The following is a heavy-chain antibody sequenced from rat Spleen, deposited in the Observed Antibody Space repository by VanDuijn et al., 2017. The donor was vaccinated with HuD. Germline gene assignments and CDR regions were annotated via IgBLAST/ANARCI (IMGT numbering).Heavy chain of an antibody. Sequence: EVQLVESGGGLVQPGRSLKLSCVASGFTFNNYWMTWIRQAPGKGLEWVASITNTGGSTYYTDSVKGRFTISRDNAKSSLYLQMDSLRSADTATYYCARASITTHFDYWGQGVMVTVSS. D-gene: IGHD1-10*01. J-gene: IGHJ2*01. CDR3: ARASITTHFDY. CDR2: ITNTGGST. CDR1: GFTFNNYW. V-gene: IGHV5-31*01.